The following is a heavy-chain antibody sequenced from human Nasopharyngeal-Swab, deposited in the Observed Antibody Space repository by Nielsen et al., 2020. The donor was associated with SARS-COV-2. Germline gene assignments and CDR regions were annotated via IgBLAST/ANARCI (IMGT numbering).Heavy chain of an antibody. V-gene: IGHV4-39*07. CDR1: GGSISSSSYY. J-gene: IGHJ5*02. D-gene: IGHD6-19*01. CDR3: ARSGHSSGWYKVGNWFDP. Sequence: SETLSLTCTVSGGSISSSSYYWGWIRQPPGKGLEWIGSIYYSGSTYYNPPLKSRVTISVDTSKNQFSLKLSSVTAADTAVYYCARSGHSSGWYKVGNWFDPWGQGTLVTVSS. CDR2: IYYSGST.